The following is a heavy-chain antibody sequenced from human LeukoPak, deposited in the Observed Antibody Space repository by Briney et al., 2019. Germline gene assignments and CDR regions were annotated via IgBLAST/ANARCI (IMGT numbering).Heavy chain of an antibody. D-gene: IGHD3-10*01. Sequence: PGGSLRLSCVASGFTFSSSWMHWVRQAPGKGLVWVSRIDNDGSRTSYADSVKGRFTISRDNAKNTLCMHMNSLSVEDTAVYYCVVPVTYFSDSGACGPWTRWGQGTLVTVSS. V-gene: IGHV3-74*01. CDR1: GFTFSSSW. J-gene: IGHJ4*02. CDR3: VVPVTYFSDSGACGPWTR. CDR2: IDNDGSRT.